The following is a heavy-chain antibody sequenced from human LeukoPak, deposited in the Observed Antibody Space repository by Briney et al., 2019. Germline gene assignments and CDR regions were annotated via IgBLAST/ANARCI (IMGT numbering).Heavy chain of an antibody. CDR1: GFTVSSNY. CDR3: SRVAAAAGLVIDY. Sequence: GGSLRLSCAASGFTVSSNYMSWVRQAPGKGREWVSVIYSGGSTYYADSVKGRFTISRDNSKNTLYLQMNSLRADDTAVYYCSRVAAAAGLVIDYWGQGTLVTVSS. V-gene: IGHV3-53*01. J-gene: IGHJ4*02. D-gene: IGHD6-13*01. CDR2: IYSGGST.